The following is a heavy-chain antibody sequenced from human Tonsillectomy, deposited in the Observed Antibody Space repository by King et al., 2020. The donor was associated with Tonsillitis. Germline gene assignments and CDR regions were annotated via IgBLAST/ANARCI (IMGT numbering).Heavy chain of an antibody. V-gene: IGHV4-59*01. J-gene: IGHJ5*02. CDR3: ARGGGSYSISWFDP. CDR1: GGSISSYY. Sequence: QLQESGPGLVKPSETLSLTCTVSGGSISSYYWSWIRQPPGKGLEWIGYIYYSGSTNYNPSLKSRVSISVDTSKNQFSLKLSSVTAADTAVYYCARGGGSYSISWFDPWGQGTLVTVSS. CDR2: IYYSGST. D-gene: IGHD1-26*01.